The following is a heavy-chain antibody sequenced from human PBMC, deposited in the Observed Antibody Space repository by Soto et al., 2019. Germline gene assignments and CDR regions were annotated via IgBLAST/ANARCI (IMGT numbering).Heavy chain of an antibody. CDR3: ARTGYDRSGYFVAYYFDY. CDR2: ISNDGSNP. D-gene: IGHD3-22*01. Sequence: QVQLVESGGGVVQPERSLRLSCAASGFTFSKYAMHWVRQARGTGLEWVAVISNDGSNPYYADSVKGRFTISRDNSKYTLYLQMNSLREEDTAVYYCARTGYDRSGYFVAYYFDYWGQGTLVTVSS. CDR1: GFTFSKYA. J-gene: IGHJ4*02. V-gene: IGHV3-30-3*01.